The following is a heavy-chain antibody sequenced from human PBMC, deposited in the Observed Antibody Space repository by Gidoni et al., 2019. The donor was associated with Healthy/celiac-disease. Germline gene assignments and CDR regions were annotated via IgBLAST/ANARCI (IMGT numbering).Heavy chain of an antibody. D-gene: IGHD6-13*01. CDR3: ARGSARAAAEDYYYYYGMDV. J-gene: IGHJ6*02. CDR2: IRPIFGTA. V-gene: IGHV1-69*06. CDR1: GVTFSSYA. Sequence: QLQLVQSGAEVKKPGSSVKVSCKASGVTFSSYAISWVRQAPGQGLEWMGGIRPIFGTANYAQKFQGRVTITADKSTSTAYMELSSLRSEDTAVYYCARGSARAAAEDYYYYYGMDVWGQGTTVTVSS.